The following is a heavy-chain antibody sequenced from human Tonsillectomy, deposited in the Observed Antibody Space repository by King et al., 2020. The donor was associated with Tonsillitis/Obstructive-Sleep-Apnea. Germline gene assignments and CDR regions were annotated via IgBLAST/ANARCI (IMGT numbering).Heavy chain of an antibody. J-gene: IGHJ4*02. CDR1: GFSLSNARMG. Sequence: TLKESGPVLVKPTETLTLTCTVSGFSLSNARMGVSWIRQPPGKALEWLAHIFSNDEKSYSTSLKSRLTISKDTSKSQVVLTMTNMDPVDTATYYCARIPPVVFPSQSGPDSLYYFDYWGQGTLVTVSS. CDR2: IFSNDEK. D-gene: IGHD2-15*01. CDR3: ARIPPVVFPSQSGPDSLYYFDY. V-gene: IGHV2-26*01.